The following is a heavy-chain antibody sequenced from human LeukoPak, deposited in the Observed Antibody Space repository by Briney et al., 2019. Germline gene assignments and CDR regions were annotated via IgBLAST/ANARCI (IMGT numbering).Heavy chain of an antibody. D-gene: IGHD7-27*01. V-gene: IGHV4-59*01. CDR1: GASMTSYY. CDR3: ARIPGDRPDD. CDR2: MYFGERT. J-gene: IGHJ4*02. Sequence: SETLSLTCTVSGASMTSYYWTWIRQPPGKGLEWVGYMYFGERTNYNPSPKSRATISIDTSKKQFSLNLKSVTAADTAVYYCARIPGDRPDDWGQGTLVTAS.